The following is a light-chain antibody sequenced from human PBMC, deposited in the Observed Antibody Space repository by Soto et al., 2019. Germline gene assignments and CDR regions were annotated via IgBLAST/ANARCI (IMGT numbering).Light chain of an antibody. Sequence: GDRVTITCRASQSIGSWLAWYQQKPGKAPHLLIYDASSLESGAPSRFSGSGSGTEFTLTISSLQPDDFATYYCQQYNSRRTFGQGTRVEIK. V-gene: IGKV1-5*01. CDR3: QQYNSRRT. CDR2: DAS. J-gene: IGKJ1*01. CDR1: QSIGSW.